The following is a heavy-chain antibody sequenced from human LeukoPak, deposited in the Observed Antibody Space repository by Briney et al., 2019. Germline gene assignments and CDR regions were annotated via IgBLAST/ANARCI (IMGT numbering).Heavy chain of an antibody. V-gene: IGHV1-2*02. Sequence: ASVKVSCKASGYTFTDHPIHWVRQAPGQGLEWMGYVDPSNDDTNYAPKFHDRVSMTGNTSIRTAYMELSRLTSDDTAVYYCARSLFVAFTDCGQGTLVIVSS. CDR2: VDPSNDDT. CDR3: ARSLFVAFTD. D-gene: IGHD2-21*01. CDR1: GYTFTDHP. J-gene: IGHJ4*02.